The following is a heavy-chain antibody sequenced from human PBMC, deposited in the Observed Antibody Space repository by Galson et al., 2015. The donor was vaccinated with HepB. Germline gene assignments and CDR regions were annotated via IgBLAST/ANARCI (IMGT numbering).Heavy chain of an antibody. J-gene: IGHJ4*02. CDR1: GFTFSAYT. D-gene: IGHD3-10*01. Sequence: LRLSCAASGFTFSAYTMTWVRQAPGKGLEWLSHISSSGSSIHYADSVKGRFTISRDNAKNSLYLQLSSLRAEDTALYFCARKDFDTSGTYYIPIFDYWGQGTLVTVSS. CDR3: ARKDFDTSGTYYIPIFDY. CDR2: ISSSGSSI. V-gene: IGHV3-48*04.